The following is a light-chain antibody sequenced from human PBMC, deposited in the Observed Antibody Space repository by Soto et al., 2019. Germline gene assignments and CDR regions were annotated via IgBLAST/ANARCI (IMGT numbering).Light chain of an antibody. V-gene: IGKV3-20*01. Sequence: EIVLTQSPDTLSLSPGEGATLSCRASRSVSSNYLAWYQQKPGQAPRLLIYGASTRATGIPDRFSGGGSGTDFTLTISRLEPEDFAVYYCQQYGSSSPTTFGQGTRLEIE. CDR1: RSVSSNY. CDR3: QQYGSSSPTT. J-gene: IGKJ5*01. CDR2: GAS.